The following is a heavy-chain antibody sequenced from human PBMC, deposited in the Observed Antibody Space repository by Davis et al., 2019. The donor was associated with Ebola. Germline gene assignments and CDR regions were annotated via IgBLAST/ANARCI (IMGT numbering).Heavy chain of an antibody. CDR2: ISSSSSYT. V-gene: IGHV3-11*06. CDR1: GFTFSDYY. CDR3: ARVAHCGGDCYSSVWYFDL. J-gene: IGHJ2*01. D-gene: IGHD2-21*01. Sequence: GESLKISCAASGFTFSDYYMSWIRQAPGKGLEWVSYISSSSSYTNYADSVKGRFTISRDNAKNSLYLQMNSLRAEDTAVYYCARVAHCGGDCYSSVWYFDLWGRGTLVTVSS.